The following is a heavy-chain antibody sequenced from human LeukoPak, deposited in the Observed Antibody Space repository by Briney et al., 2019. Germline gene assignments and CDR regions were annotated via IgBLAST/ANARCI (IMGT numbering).Heavy chain of an antibody. CDR2: ISGGSSSI. D-gene: IGHD6-13*01. V-gene: IGHV3-48*01. J-gene: IGHJ5*02. CDR3: ARDVGPYSGSWYWFDP. CDR1: GFTFSSSS. Sequence: GGPLRLSCAASGFTFSSSSMNWVRQAPGKGLEWVSYISGGSSSIYYADSVKGRFTISRDSAKNSLYLQMNSLRAEDTAVYYCARDVGPYSGSWYWFDPWGQGTLVTVSS.